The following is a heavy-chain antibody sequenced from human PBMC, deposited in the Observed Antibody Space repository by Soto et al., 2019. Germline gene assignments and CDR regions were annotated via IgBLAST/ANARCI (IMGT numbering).Heavy chain of an antibody. CDR3: VMDLYGGSSRFDY. V-gene: IGHV3-30*03. D-gene: IGHD2-15*01. Sequence: QVQLVESGGGVVQPGRSLRLSCVASGFTFSNNGIHWVRQAPGKGLEWVAVISSDGSKKYYADSVKGRFTISRDNAKHTLYLQMNSLRAEDTAVYYCVMDLYGGSSRFDYGGQGTLVTVSS. CDR2: ISSDGSKK. CDR1: GFTFSNNG. J-gene: IGHJ4*02.